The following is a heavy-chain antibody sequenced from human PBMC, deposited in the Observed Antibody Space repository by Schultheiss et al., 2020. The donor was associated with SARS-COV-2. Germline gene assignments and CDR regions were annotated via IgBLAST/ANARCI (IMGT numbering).Heavy chain of an antibody. J-gene: IGHJ4*02. V-gene: IGHV4-30-2*01. Sequence: SETLSLTCAVSGGSISSGGYSWSWIRQPPGKGLEWIGYIYHSGSTYYNPSLKSRVTISVDRSKNQFSLKLSSVTAADTAVYYCARGKDYYGSGSLDYWGQGTLVTVSS. CDR3: ARGKDYYGSGSLDY. CDR2: IYHSGST. D-gene: IGHD3-10*01. CDR1: GGSISSGGYS.